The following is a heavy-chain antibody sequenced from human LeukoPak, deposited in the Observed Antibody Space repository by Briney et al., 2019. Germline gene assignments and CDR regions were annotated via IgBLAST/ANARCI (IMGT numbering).Heavy chain of an antibody. D-gene: IGHD2-2*01. J-gene: IGHJ4*02. CDR3: ARGVIVVVPAANAYYFDY. V-gene: IGHV4-59*01. Sequence: NPSETLSPTCTVSGGSISSYYWSWIRQPPGKGLEWIGYIYYSGSTNYNPSLKSRVTISVDTSKNQFSLKLSSVTAADTAVYYCARGVIVVVPAANAYYFDYWGQGTLVTVSS. CDR2: IYYSGST. CDR1: GGSISSYY.